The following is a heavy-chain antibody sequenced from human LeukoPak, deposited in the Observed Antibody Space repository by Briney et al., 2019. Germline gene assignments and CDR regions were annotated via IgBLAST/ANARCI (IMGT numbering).Heavy chain of an antibody. V-gene: IGHV1-69*06. J-gene: IGHJ3*02. CDR3: ASQTGIQLWYKDAFDI. CDR2: IIPIFGTA. CDR1: GGTFSSYA. D-gene: IGHD5-18*01. Sequence: SVKVSCKASGGTFSSYAISWVRQAPGQGLEWMGGIIPIFGTANYAQKFQGRVTITADKSTSTAYMELSSLRSEDTAVYYCASQTGIQLWYKDAFDIWGQGTMVTVSS.